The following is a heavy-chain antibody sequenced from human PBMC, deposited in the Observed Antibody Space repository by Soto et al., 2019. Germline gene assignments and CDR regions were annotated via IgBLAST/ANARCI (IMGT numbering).Heavy chain of an antibody. CDR3: AREGVWFGELSYYYYYGMDV. CDR1: GFTFSSYS. D-gene: IGHD3-10*01. J-gene: IGHJ6*02. Sequence: GGSLRLSCAASGFTFSSYSMNWVRQAPGKGLEWVSSISSSSSYIYYADSVKGRFTISRDNAKNSLYLQMNSLGAEDTAVYYCAREGVWFGELSYYYYYGMDVWGQGTTVTVYS. V-gene: IGHV3-21*01. CDR2: ISSSSSYI.